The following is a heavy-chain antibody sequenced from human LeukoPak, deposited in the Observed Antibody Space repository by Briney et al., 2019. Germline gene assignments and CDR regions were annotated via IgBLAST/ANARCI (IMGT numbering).Heavy chain of an antibody. V-gene: IGHV3-30*18. J-gene: IGHJ4*02. D-gene: IGHD3-10*01. CDR2: ISYDGSNE. CDR3: AKEGYYGSGSFPDY. Sequence: WIRQPPGKGLEWAAVISYDGSNEYYADSVKGRFTISRDNSKNTVYLQMNSLRPEDTAVYYCAKEGYYGSGSFPDYWGQGTLVTVSS.